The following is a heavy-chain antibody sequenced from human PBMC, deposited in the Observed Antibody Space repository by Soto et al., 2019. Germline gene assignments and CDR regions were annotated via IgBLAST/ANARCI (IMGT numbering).Heavy chain of an antibody. CDR3: ATDEYFGSDIDFYYYAMDV. J-gene: IGHJ6*02. Sequence: QVQLQESCPGLVKPSQTLSLTCTVSGVSISIGGYFWSWIRQHPGKGLEWIGHIYYNGSTYYNPSLKSRLTISVDTSKNEFSLRLTSVTAADTAVYFCATDEYFGSDIDFYYYAMDVWGQGTTVTVSS. V-gene: IGHV4-31*03. D-gene: IGHD3-10*01. CDR2: IYYNGST. CDR1: GVSISIGGYF.